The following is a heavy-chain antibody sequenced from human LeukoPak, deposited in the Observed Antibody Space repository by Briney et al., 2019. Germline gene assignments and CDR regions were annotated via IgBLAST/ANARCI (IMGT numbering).Heavy chain of an antibody. Sequence: GGSLRLSCAASGFTVSSNYMSWVRQAPGKGLEWVSVIYSGGSTYYADSVKGRFTISRDNSKNTVYLQMNSLRAEDTAVYYCAREYYDSSGYFDYWGQGTLVTVSS. CDR2: IYSGGST. J-gene: IGHJ4*02. CDR1: GFTVSSNY. V-gene: IGHV3-53*01. CDR3: AREYYDSSGYFDY. D-gene: IGHD3-22*01.